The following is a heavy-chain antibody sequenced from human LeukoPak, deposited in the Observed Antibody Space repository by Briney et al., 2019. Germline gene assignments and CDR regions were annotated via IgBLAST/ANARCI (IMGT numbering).Heavy chain of an antibody. CDR1: GGSFSGYY. Sequence: SETLSLTCAVYGGSFSGYYWSWIRQPPGKGLEWIGEINHSGSTNYNPSLKSRVTISVDTSKNQFSLKLRSMTAADTAVYYCARGTYDSGSYYGHWFDPWGQGTLVTVSS. J-gene: IGHJ5*02. D-gene: IGHD3-10*01. CDR3: ARGTYDSGSYYGHWFDP. V-gene: IGHV4-34*01. CDR2: INHSGST.